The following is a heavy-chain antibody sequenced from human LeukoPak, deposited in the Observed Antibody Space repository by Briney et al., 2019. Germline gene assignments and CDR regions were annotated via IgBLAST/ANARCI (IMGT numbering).Heavy chain of an antibody. Sequence: SETLSLTCSVSGGSISSYYWSWIRQPAGKGLEWIGRIYSSGTITYNPSLQSRVTMSVDTSKNEFSLKLSSVTAADTAVYYCARDSPYYYGSGSATYYMDVWGKGTTVTISS. CDR2: IYSSGTI. CDR1: GGSISSYY. V-gene: IGHV4-4*07. CDR3: ARDSPYYYGSGSATYYMDV. J-gene: IGHJ6*03. D-gene: IGHD3-10*01.